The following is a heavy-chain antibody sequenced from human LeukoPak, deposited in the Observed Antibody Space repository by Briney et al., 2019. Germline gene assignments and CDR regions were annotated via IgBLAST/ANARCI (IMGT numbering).Heavy chain of an antibody. CDR2: IKQDGSEK. CDR1: GFTFSSYW. J-gene: IGHJ4*02. D-gene: IGHD4-17*01. CDR3: AREGCYGDWGQGFDY. Sequence: GGSLRLSCAASGFTFSSYWMSWLRQAPGKGLEWVANIKQDGSEKYYVDSVKGRSTISRDNAKNSLYLQMNSLRAEDTAVYYCAREGCYGDWGQGFDYWGQGTLVTVSS. V-gene: IGHV3-7*01.